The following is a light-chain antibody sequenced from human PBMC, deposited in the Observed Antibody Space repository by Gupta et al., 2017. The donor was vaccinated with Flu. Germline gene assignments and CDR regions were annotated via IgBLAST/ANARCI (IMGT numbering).Light chain of an antibody. CDR2: EVN. CDR3: CSYAKTSLLV. V-gene: IGLV2-23*02. J-gene: IGLJ2*01. Sequence: QPALTQPASLSGSPGQSISISCTGSDSDLGSSNLVSWYQQHPGEAPRVIIFEVNKRPSGVSVRFSGSKFGHTASLTISGLQAEDEAHYYCCSYAKTSLLVFGGGTKVTV. CDR1: DSDLGSSNL.